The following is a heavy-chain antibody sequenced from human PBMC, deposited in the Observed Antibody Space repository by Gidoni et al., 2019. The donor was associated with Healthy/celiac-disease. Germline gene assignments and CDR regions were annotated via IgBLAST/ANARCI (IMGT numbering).Heavy chain of an antibody. CDR2: IYYSGST. Sequence: QVQLQESGPGLVKPSETLPLTCTVSGGSISSYYWSWIRQPPGKGLEWIGYIYYSGSTNYNPSLKSRVTISVDTSKNQFSLKLSSVTAADTAVYYCARGTFGYSYGVDFWGQGTLVTVSS. CDR1: GGSISSYY. D-gene: IGHD5-18*01. V-gene: IGHV4-59*01. J-gene: IGHJ4*02. CDR3: ARGTFGYSYGVDF.